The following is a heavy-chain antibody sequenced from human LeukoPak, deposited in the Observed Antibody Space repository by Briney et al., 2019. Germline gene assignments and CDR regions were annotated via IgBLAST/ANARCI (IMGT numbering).Heavy chain of an antibody. V-gene: IGHV4-59*01. J-gene: IGHJ4*02. CDR1: GGSISSYY. D-gene: IGHD6-19*01. Sequence: SETLSLTCTVSGGSISSYYWSWIRQPPGKGLEWIGYIYYSGSTNYNPSLKSRVTISVDTSKNQFSLKLSSVTAADTAVYSCARGIGSSGWPTLDYWGQGTLVTVSS. CDR2: IYYSGST. CDR3: ARGIGSSGWPTLDY.